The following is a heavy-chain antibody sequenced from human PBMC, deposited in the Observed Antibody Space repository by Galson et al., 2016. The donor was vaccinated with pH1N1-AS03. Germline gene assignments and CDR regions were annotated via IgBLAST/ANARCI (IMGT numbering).Heavy chain of an antibody. J-gene: IGHJ4*02. Sequence: SLRLSCAASGFTFSSYAMSWVRQAPGKGLEWVASIIGAGGVPYYAGSVKGRFAVSRDTSENTVYLQLDRLRVEDTAVYYCAKDKEAVADRRVYFFDDWGQGTLVTVSS. CDR2: IIGAGGVP. D-gene: IGHD6-19*01. CDR1: GFTFSSYA. CDR3: AKDKEAVADRRVYFFDD. V-gene: IGHV3-23*01.